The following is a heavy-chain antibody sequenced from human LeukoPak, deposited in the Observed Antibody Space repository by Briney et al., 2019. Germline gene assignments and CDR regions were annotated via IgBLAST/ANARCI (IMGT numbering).Heavy chain of an antibody. CDR3: ARVTPYYDFSY. D-gene: IGHD3-3*01. Sequence: GGSLRLSCAASEFTFSSYAMHWVRQAPGKGLEWVAVISYDGSNKYYADSVKGRFTISRDNSKNTLYLQMNSLRAEDTAVYYCARVTPYYDFSYWGQGTLVTVSS. V-gene: IGHV3-30-3*01. J-gene: IGHJ4*02. CDR2: ISYDGSNK. CDR1: EFTFSSYA.